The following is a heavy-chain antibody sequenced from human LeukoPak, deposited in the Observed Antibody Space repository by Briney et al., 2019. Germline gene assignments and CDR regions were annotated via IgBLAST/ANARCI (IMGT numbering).Heavy chain of an antibody. CDR3: ARAPPYYDILTGYHDAIDI. V-gene: IGHV1-69*13. D-gene: IGHD3-9*01. J-gene: IGHJ3*02. CDR1: GGTFSSYA. CDR2: IIPIFGTA. Sequence: SAKVSCKSSGGTFSSYAISWVRQAPGQGLEWMGGIIPIFGTANYAQKFQGRVTITADESTSTAYMELSSLRSEDTAVYYCARAPPYYDILTGYHDAIDIWGQGTMVTVSS.